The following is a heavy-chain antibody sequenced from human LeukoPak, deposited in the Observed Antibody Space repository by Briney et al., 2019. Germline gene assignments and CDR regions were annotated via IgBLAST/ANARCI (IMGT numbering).Heavy chain of an antibody. D-gene: IGHD3/OR15-3a*01. CDR3: ARATWTNFYFDY. J-gene: IGHJ4*02. Sequence: SQTLSLTCTVSGDSISSADYYWTWIRQPPGKGLELVGFIYSSGSTNYNPSLKSRVTISVDTSKNQFSLKLSSVTAADTAVYYCARATWTNFYFDYWGQGALVTVSS. V-gene: IGHV4-30-4*08. CDR2: IYSSGST. CDR1: GDSISSADYY.